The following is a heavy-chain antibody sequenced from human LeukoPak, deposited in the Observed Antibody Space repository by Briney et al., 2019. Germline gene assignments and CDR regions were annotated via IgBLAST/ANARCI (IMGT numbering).Heavy chain of an antibody. CDR1: GDSISSYY. J-gene: IGHJ4*02. CDR2: IYTSGGT. D-gene: IGHD6-6*01. V-gene: IGHV4-4*09. Sequence: SETLSLTCTVSGDSISSYYWSWIRQPPGKGLEWIGYIYTSGGTNYIPSLKGRVTISIDTSKNQFSLKLSSVTAADSAVYYCARLTRLSTSPDRYYSDYWGQGTLVTVSS. CDR3: ARLTRLSTSPDRYYSDY.